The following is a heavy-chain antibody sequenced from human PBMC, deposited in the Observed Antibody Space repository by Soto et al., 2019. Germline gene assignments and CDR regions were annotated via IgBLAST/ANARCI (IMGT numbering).Heavy chain of an antibody. D-gene: IGHD1-26*01. J-gene: IGHJ4*02. V-gene: IGHV6-1*01. Sequence: SQTLSLTCDISGESVPTNSATWNWIRQSPSRGLEWLGRTYYRSKWYNDYAVSVKSRITISPDTSNNQLSLQLNSVTPEDTAVYYCARVIVGASDYWGQGTLVTVSS. CDR2: TYYRSKWYN. CDR3: ARVIVGASDY. CDR1: GESVPTNSAT.